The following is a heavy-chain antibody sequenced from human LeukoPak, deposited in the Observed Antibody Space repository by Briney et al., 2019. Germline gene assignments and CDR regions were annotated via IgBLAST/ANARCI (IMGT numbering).Heavy chain of an antibody. CDR1: GFTFSDYA. CDR2: ISGNAKNT. J-gene: IGHJ4*02. D-gene: IGHD3-10*01. Sequence: GGSLRLSCAASGFTFSDYAMSWVRQAPGKGLEWVSAISGNAKNTFYPNSVKGRFTVSRDNSKNTLYLQVSSLRVEDTAAYYCAKEGGGGSGRLNLDYWGQGALVTVSS. CDR3: AKEGGGGSGRLNLDY. V-gene: IGHV3-23*01.